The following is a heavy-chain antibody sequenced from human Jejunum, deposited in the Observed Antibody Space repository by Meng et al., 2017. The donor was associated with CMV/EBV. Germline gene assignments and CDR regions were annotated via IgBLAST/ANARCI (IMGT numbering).Heavy chain of an antibody. D-gene: IGHD5-12*01. Sequence: VSCKASGYTFTGFYMHWVRQAPGPGLEWMGRINTHSGDTNYAQKFQGRVTMTRDASISTAYLDLSRLTSDDTAVYYCVRGLGVASTFWSQGTLVTVSS. CDR2: INTHSGDT. J-gene: IGHJ4*02. CDR1: GYTFTGFY. V-gene: IGHV1-2*06. CDR3: VRGLGVASTF.